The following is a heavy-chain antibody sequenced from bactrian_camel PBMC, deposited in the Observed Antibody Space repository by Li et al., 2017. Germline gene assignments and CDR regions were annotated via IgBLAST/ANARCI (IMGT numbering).Heavy chain of an antibody. V-gene: IGHV3S54*01. CDR3: AADVGMMSGDCRPNY. CDR2: IYGFGRTT. CDR1: GNTYSLNC. J-gene: IGHJ4*01. D-gene: IGHD7*01. Sequence: QVQLVESGGGTVQPGRSLRLSCAASGNTYSLNCLGWFRQSPGKDREQVAVFIYGFGRTTRYADSVKGRFTISQDATNMVSLQMNNLKSEDTAMYYCAADVGMMSGDCRPNYYGQGTQVTVTS.